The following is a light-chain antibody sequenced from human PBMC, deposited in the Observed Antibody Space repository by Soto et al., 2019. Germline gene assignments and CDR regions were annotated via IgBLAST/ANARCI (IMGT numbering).Light chain of an antibody. J-gene: IGLJ3*02. Sequence: QSALTQPASVSGSPGQSITISCSGTSSDFGGYNVVSWYQQHPGKAPKLIMYEGTKRPSGVSNRFSGSKSGNAASLTISGLQTEDEADYYCSSYADTSTFWVVFGGGTKLTVL. CDR1: SSDFGGYNV. V-gene: IGLV2-23*03. CDR3: SSYADTSTFWVV. CDR2: EGT.